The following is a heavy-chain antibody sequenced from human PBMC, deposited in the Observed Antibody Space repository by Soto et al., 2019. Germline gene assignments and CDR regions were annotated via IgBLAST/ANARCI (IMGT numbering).Heavy chain of an antibody. V-gene: IGHV3-30*18. Sequence: GGSLRLSCQASGFNFDNYGMHWVRQAPGKGLEWVAVITYDGSNKYYADSVKGRFTISRDNAKNTLSLHLNTLKPEDTAVYHCAKDRVGGTFYGPLRFWEQVTRVTVSS. J-gene: IGHJ4*02. CDR3: AKDRVGGTFYGPLRF. CDR1: GFNFDNYG. D-gene: IGHD1-7*01. CDR2: ITYDGSNK.